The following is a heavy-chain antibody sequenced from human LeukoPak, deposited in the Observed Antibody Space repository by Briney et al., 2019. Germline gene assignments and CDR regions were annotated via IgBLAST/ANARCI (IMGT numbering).Heavy chain of an antibody. Sequence: GASVKVSCKASGYTLPNYGINWVRQAPGQGLEWMGWINPNSGGTNYAQKFQGRVTMTRDTSISTAYMELSRLRSDDTAVYYCAREGGGYYLYYYYMDVWGKGTTVTISS. CDR3: AREGGGYYLYYYYMDV. J-gene: IGHJ6*03. D-gene: IGHD3-22*01. CDR2: INPNSGGT. CDR1: GYTLPNYG. V-gene: IGHV1-2*02.